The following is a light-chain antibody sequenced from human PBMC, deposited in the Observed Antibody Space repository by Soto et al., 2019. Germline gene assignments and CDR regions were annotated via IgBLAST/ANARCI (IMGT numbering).Light chain of an antibody. CDR2: WAS. Sequence: DIVMTQSPDSLAVSLGERATRNCKSSQSVLFSSNNKNYLAWYQQRPGQPPKLLIYWASTRESGVPDRFSGSGSGTDLTLTISSLQAEDVAVYYCEQYYSTPLPFGGGTKVDI. J-gene: IGKJ4*01. CDR3: EQYYSTPLP. V-gene: IGKV4-1*01. CDR1: QSVLFSSNNKNY.